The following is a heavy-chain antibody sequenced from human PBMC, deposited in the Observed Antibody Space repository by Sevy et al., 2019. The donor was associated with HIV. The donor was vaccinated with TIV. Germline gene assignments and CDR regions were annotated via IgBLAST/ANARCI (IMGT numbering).Heavy chain of an antibody. Sequence: GGSLRLSCAASGFTFSSYWMNWVRQAPGKGLEWVANINQDGSEKYYVDSVEGRFTISRDNAKNSLYLQTNSLRAEDTAVYYCAKGKACSGGNCWGQGTLVTVSS. D-gene: IGHD2-15*01. V-gene: IGHV3-7*01. CDR1: GFTFSSYW. CDR2: INQDGSEK. J-gene: IGHJ4*02. CDR3: AKGKACSGGNC.